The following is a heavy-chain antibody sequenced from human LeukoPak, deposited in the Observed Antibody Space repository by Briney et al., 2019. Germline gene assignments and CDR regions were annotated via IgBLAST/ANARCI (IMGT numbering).Heavy chain of an antibody. J-gene: IGHJ4*02. CDR2: IYYDGRNK. CDR3: ARTEHYSDRNGYYYFDQ. D-gene: IGHD3-22*01. V-gene: IGHV3-33*08. CDR1: GITVSSNY. Sequence: PGGSLRLSCAASGITVSSNYMSWVRQAPGKGLEWVALIYYDGRNKNYADSVKGRFTISRDNPKNTLYLQMNSLRVEDTAVYYCARTEHYSDRNGYYYFDQWGQGTLVTVSS.